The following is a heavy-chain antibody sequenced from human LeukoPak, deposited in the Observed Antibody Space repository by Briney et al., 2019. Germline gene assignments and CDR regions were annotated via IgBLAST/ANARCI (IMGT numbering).Heavy chain of an antibody. CDR2: INQEGSKK. CDR3: ARARDRTGRADY. D-gene: IGHD1-14*01. J-gene: IGHJ4*02. CDR1: GFILSSNW. V-gene: IGHV3-7*01. Sequence: GGSLRLSCAASGFILSSNWMAWVRQTPGKGLEWVANINQEGSKKYCVDSVKGRFTISRDNAKNSVYLQMDSLRGEDTAVYYCARARDRTGRADYWGQGTLVTVTS.